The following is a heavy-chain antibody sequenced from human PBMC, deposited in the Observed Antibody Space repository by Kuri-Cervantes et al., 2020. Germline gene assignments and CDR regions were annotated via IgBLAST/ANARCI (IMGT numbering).Heavy chain of an antibody. V-gene: IGHV1-2*02. CDR3: ARDNLDLEGRPFDP. D-gene: IGHD1-20*01. Sequence: ASVKVSCKASGYTFTSYDINWVRQATGQGLEWMGWMNPNSGGTNYAQKFQGGVTMTRDTSISTAYMELSRLRSDDTAVYYCARDNLDLEGRPFDPWGQGTLVTVSS. J-gene: IGHJ5*02. CDR1: GYTFTSYD. CDR2: MNPNSGGT.